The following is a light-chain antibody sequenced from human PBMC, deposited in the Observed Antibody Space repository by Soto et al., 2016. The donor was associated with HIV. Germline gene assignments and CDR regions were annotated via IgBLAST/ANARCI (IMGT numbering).Light chain of an antibody. V-gene: IGKV1-39*01. Sequence: DIQMTQSPSSLSASVEDRVTITCRASQSIGRFLNWYQQISGKPPNLLIYEASILQSGVPSRFSGSGSGTDFTLIIDSLQPEDFATYYCQQSYNLPRTFGQGTMVEIE. CDR1: QSIGRF. J-gene: IGKJ1*01. CDR2: EAS. CDR3: QQSYNLPRT.